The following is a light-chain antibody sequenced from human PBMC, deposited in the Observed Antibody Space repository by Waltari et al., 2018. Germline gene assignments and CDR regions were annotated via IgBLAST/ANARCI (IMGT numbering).Light chain of an antibody. CDR1: QNIGSN. J-gene: IGKJ3*01. CDR2: ASS. CDR3: QKCDSAPFT. Sequence: QMTQSPSSLSASIGDRVTITCRANQNIGSNLAWYQQKPGQPPNLLIYASSILHSEVPSRFSATGSGTDFALTITNLRPDDVGTYYCQKCDSAPFTFGPGTKLNI. V-gene: IGKV1-27*01.